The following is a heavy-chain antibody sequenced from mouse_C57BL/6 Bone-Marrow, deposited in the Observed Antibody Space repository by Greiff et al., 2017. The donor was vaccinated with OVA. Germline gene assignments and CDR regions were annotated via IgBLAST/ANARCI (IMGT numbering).Heavy chain of an antibody. CDR1: GYTFPSYW. V-gene: IGHV1-50*01. Sequence: QVQLQQPAAELVKPGASVKLSCKASGYTFPSYWMRRVTQRPGQGLEWIGEIDPSDSYTNYNQKFKGKATLTVATSSSTAYMQLSSLTSVDSAVYYCDFGSSYYWGPGTMRPVSS. CDR3: DFGSSYY. D-gene: IGHD1-1*01. J-gene: IGHJ2*01. CDR2: IDPSDSYT.